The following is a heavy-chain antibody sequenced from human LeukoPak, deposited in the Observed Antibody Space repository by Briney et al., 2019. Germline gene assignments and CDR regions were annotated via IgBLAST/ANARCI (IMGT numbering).Heavy chain of an antibody. CDR2: ISSSTSYI. CDR3: AKGGSKAVAGPNWFDP. J-gene: IGHJ5*02. D-gene: IGHD6-19*01. CDR1: GFTFSTYT. V-gene: IGHV3-21*04. Sequence: GGSLRLSCAASGFTFSTYTMNWVRQTPGKGLEWVSSISSSTSYIYFADSVRGRFTISRDNAKNSLYLQMNSLRAEDTAVYYCAKGGSKAVAGPNWFDPWGQGTLVTVSS.